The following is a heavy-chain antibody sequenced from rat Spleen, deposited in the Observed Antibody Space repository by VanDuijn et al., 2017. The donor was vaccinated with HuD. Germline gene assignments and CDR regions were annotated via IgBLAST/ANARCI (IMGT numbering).Heavy chain of an antibody. Sequence: EVQLVESGGGLVQPGRSLKLSCVASKFTFRNDAMAWVRQAPTKGLEWVASINVAGDTTYYRDSVKGRFTFSRDNARNILYLQMDSLRSEDTATYYCARHRGMMVVITPFDYWGQGVMVTVSS. CDR2: INVAGDTT. J-gene: IGHJ2*01. CDR3: ARHRGMMVVITPFDY. D-gene: IGHD1-12*02. V-gene: IGHV5S13*01. CDR1: KFTFRNDA.